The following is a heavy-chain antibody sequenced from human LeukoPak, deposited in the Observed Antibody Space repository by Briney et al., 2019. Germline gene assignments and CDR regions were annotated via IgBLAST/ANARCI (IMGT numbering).Heavy chain of an antibody. CDR1: GFTFSSYS. J-gene: IGHJ6*02. D-gene: IGHD2-2*01. CDR3: AKDIVVVPKAYGMDV. CDR2: ISSSSTI. V-gene: IGHV3-48*01. Sequence: GGSLRLSCAASGFTFSSYSMNWVRQAPGKGLEWVSYISSSSTIYYADSVKGRFTISRDNAKNSLYLQMNSLRAEDTAVYYCAKDIVVVPKAYGMDVWGQGTTVTVSS.